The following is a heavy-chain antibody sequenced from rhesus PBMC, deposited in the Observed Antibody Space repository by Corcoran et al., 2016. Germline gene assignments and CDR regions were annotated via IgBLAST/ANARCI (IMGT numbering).Heavy chain of an antibody. Sequence: EVQLVESGGGLVQPGGSLRLSCAASGFTFSSYGMHWVRQAPGKGLEWVAVISYDGRMKNYADSLNDRFNISRDNSKKMLDLQMNNLKLEDTAVYYCARGHYEDDYGYYWVAFDFWGQGLRVTVSS. D-gene: IGHD3-9*01. CDR1: GFTFSSYG. CDR3: ARGHYEDDYGYYWVAFDF. CDR2: ISYDGRMK. J-gene: IGHJ3*01. V-gene: IGHV3-54*02.